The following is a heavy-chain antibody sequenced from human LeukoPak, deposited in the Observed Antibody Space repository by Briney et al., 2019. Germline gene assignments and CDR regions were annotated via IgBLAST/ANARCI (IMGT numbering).Heavy chain of an antibody. CDR2: INPNSGGT. V-gene: IGHV1-2*02. Sequence: ASVKVSCKASGYTFTSYYMHWVRQAPGQGLEWMGWINPNSGGTTYAQKFQGRVTMTRDTSISTAYMELSRLRSDDTAMYYCARGPPGGLRFLEWSSPLDYWGQGTLVTVSS. CDR3: ARGPPGGLRFLEWSSPLDY. J-gene: IGHJ4*02. CDR1: GYTFTSYY. D-gene: IGHD3-3*01.